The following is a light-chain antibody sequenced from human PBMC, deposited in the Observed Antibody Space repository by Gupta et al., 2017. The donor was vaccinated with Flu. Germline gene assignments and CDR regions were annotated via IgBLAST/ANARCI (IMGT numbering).Light chain of an antibody. CDR1: QSVSSY. V-gene: IGKV3-11*01. CDR3: QQRSIWPPIT. J-gene: IGKJ5*01. CDR2: DAS. Sequence: EIVLTQSPATLSLSPGERATLSCRASQSVSSYLAWYQQKPGQAPRLLIYDASNRATGIPARFSGSGSGTDFTLTISSREPEDFAVYYCQQRSIWPPITFGQGTRLEIK.